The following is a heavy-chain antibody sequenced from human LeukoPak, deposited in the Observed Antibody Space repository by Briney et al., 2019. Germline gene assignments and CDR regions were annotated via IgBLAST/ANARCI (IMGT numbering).Heavy chain of an antibody. J-gene: IGHJ4*02. CDR3: ARAPRGIAATPYYFDY. D-gene: IGHD6-13*01. CDR1: GGSISSYY. Sequence: SETLSLTCTVSGGSISSYYWSWIRQPPGKGLEWIGYIYYSGSTNYNPSLKSRVTISVGTSKNQFSLKLGSVTAADTAVYYCARAPRGIAATPYYFDYWGQGTLVTVSS. V-gene: IGHV4-59*01. CDR2: IYYSGST.